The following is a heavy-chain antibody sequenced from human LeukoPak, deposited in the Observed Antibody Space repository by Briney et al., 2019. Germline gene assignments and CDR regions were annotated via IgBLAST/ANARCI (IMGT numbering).Heavy chain of an antibody. CDR2: IYTSGST. CDR3: ARELDWNAKDAFDI. CDR1: GGSISTYY. V-gene: IGHV4-4*07. Sequence: SETLSLTCSVSGGSISTYYWSWIRQPAGKGLEWIGRIYTSGSTNYNPSLKSRVTMSVDTSKNQFSLKLSSVTAADTAVYYCARELDWNAKDAFDIWGQGTMVTVSS. D-gene: IGHD1-1*01. J-gene: IGHJ3*02.